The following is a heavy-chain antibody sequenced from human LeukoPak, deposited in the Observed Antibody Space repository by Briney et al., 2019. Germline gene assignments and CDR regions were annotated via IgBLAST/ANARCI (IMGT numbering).Heavy chain of an antibody. V-gene: IGHV3-20*04. CDR1: GFTFDDYG. J-gene: IGHJ3*02. Sequence: GGALRLSCAASGFTFDDYGMSWVRQAPGKGLEWVSGINWSGGSTGYADSVKGRFTISRDNAKNSLYLQMTSLRAEDTALFYCARVGTSYGAFDMWGQGTMVTVSS. CDR3: ARVGTSYGAFDM. D-gene: IGHD1-26*01. CDR2: INWSGGST.